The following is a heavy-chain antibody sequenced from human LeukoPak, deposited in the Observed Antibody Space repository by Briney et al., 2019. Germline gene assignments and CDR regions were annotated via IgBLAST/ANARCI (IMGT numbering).Heavy chain of an antibody. J-gene: IGHJ5*02. V-gene: IGHV3-64*01. Sequence: PGGSLRLSCAASGFTFSSYAMHWVRQAPGKGLEYVSAISSNGGSTYYANSVKGRFTISRDNSKNTLYLQMGSLRAEDMAVYYCARESGYSSKVIDPWGQGTLVTVSS. CDR1: GFTFSSYA. D-gene: IGHD2-21*01. CDR3: ARESGYSSKVIDP. CDR2: ISSNGGST.